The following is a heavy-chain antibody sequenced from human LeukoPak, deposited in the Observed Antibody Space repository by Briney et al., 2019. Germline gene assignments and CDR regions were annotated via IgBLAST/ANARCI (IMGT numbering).Heavy chain of an antibody. D-gene: IGHD5-18*01. CDR2: ISGSGGST. Sequence: PGGSLRLSCAASGFTFSSYAMSWVRQAPGKGLEWVSAISGSGGSTYYADSVKGRFTISRDNSKNTLYLQMNSLRAEDTAVYYCAKDRGYSPRGGWFDPWGQGTLVTVSS. CDR1: GFTFSSYA. J-gene: IGHJ5*02. CDR3: AKDRGYSPRGGWFDP. V-gene: IGHV3-23*01.